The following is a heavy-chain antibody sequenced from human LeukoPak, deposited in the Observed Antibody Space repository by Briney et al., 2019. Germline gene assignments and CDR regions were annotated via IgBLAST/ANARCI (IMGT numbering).Heavy chain of an antibody. Sequence: SGTLSLTCTVPGGSISSSSYCCDWIRRPPGKGLEWIGSMCFSGNTYYNPSLKSRVTVSAETSKNQFSLRLSSVTVADTAVYFCARRRGYSDQLDYWGQGTLVTVSS. CDR2: MCFSGNT. J-gene: IGHJ4*02. CDR1: GGSISSSSYC. V-gene: IGHV4-39*01. D-gene: IGHD1-1*01. CDR3: ARRRGYSDQLDY.